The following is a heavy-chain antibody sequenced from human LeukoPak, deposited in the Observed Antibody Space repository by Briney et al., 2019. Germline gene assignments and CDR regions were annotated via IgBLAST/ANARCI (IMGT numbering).Heavy chain of an antibody. V-gene: IGHV3-30*18. J-gene: IGHJ4*02. CDR2: ISHDGGSK. CDR3: AKSEELLLGHFDY. CDR1: GFTFRSYG. D-gene: IGHD1-26*01. Sequence: RRSLRLSCEASGFTFRSYGMHWVRQAPGKGLEWVTSISHDGGSKYSADSVKGRFTISRDNSKNTLSLQMNSLRAEDTAVYYCAKSEELLLGHFDYWGQGTLVTVSS.